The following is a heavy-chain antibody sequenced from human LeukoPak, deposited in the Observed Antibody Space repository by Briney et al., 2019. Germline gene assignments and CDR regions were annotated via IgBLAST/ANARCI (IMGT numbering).Heavy chain of an antibody. CDR2: INPNSGGT. V-gene: IGHV1-2*02. D-gene: IGHD2-21*02. CDR3: ARAGGDRRRNAFDI. J-gene: IGHJ3*02. CDR1: GYTFTDYY. Sequence: PGGSVKVSCKASGYTFTDYYIHWVRQAPGQGLEWMGWINPNSGGTNYAQKFQGRVTMTRDTSISTAYMELSRLRSDDTAVYYCARAGGDRRRNAFDIWGQGTMVTVSS.